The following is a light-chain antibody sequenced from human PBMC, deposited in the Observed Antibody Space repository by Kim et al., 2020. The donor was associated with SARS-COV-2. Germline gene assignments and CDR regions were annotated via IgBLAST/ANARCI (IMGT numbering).Light chain of an antibody. CDR1: SGEVGGYNE. CDR2: EVS. Sequence: GKRVTISGTGTSGEVGGYNEVAWYQQHPGKAPKIMIYEVSKRPSGVPDRFSGSKSGNTASLTVSGLQAEDEADYYCSSYAGSNNLVFGGGTQLTVL. V-gene: IGLV2-8*01. CDR3: SSYAGSNNLV. J-gene: IGLJ2*01.